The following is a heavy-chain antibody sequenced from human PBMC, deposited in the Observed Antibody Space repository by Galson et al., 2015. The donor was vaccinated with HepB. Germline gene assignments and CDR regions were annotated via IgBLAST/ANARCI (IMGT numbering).Heavy chain of an antibody. J-gene: IGHJ3*02. V-gene: IGHV5-10-1*01. D-gene: IGHD4-23*01. CDR3: ARHPLSTTVVTLLGAFDI. Sequence: QSGAEVKKPGESLRISCKGSGYSFTSYWISWVRQMPGKGLEWMGRIDPSDSYTNYSPSFQGHVTISADKSISTAYLQWSSLKASDTAMYYCARHPLSTTVVTLLGAFDIWGQGTMVTVSS. CDR1: GYSFTSYW. CDR2: IDPSDSYT.